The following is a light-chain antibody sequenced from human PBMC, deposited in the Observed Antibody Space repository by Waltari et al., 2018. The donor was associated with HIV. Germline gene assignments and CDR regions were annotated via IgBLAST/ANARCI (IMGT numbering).Light chain of an antibody. J-gene: IGLJ1*01. CDR2: DVG. Sequence: QSALTQPRSVSGSPGQTVTISCTGTSSDVGGYDYVSWFQQHPDKAPKHIIYDVGQRPSGVPDRFSGSKSGNTAFLTISGLQAEDEADYYCCSYAGTYTYVFGSGTEVTAL. CDR3: CSYAGTYTYV. CDR1: SSDVGGYDY. V-gene: IGLV2-11*01.